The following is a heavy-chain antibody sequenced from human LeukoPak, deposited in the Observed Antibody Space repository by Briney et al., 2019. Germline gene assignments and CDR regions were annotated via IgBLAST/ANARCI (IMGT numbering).Heavy chain of an antibody. V-gene: IGHV3-33*01. CDR3: ARDGGMGAPQWYFDL. CDR2: ISHDGSNE. CDR1: RFTFSSYP. J-gene: IGHJ2*01. D-gene: IGHD1-26*01. Sequence: GKRVRLSCAASRFTFSSYPMHWVRQAPGKWLEWVAIISHDGSNEHCADSVKGRFTISRDNSKNTLYLQMNSLRVEDTAVYYCARDGGMGAPQWYFDLWGRGTQVIVFS.